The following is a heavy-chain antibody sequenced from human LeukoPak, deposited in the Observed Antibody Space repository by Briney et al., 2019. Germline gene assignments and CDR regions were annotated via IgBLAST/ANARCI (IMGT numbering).Heavy chain of an antibody. D-gene: IGHD2/OR15-2a*01. CDR1: GYTFTGYY. V-gene: IGHV1-2*02. CDR2: INPNSGGT. Sequence: ASVKVSCKASGYTFTGYYMHWVRQAPGQGLEWMGWINPNSGGTNYAQKFQGRVTMTRDTSISTAYMELSRLRSDDTAVYYCARDFYPRQGYYGMDVWGQGTTVTVSS. CDR3: ARDFYPRQGYYGMDV. J-gene: IGHJ6*02.